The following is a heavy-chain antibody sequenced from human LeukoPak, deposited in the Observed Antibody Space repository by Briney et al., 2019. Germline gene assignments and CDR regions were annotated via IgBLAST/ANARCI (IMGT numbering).Heavy chain of an antibody. Sequence: GGSLRLSCAASGFTFSSYSMNWVRQAPGKGLEWVSSISSSSSYICYADSVKGRFTISRDNAKNSLYLQMDSLRAEDTAVYYCARDRDDFWSGYMNWFDPWGQGTLVTVSS. D-gene: IGHD3-3*01. V-gene: IGHV3-21*01. CDR1: GFTFSSYS. CDR2: ISSSSSYI. J-gene: IGHJ5*02. CDR3: ARDRDDFWSGYMNWFDP.